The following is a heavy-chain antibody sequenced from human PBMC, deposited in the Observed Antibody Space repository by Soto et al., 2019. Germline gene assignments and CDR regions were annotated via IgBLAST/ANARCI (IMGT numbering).Heavy chain of an antibody. V-gene: IGHV4-59*01. D-gene: IGHD1-1*01. J-gene: IGHJ4*02. Sequence: ASETLSLTCTVSGGSISSYYWSWIRQPPGKGLEWIGYIYYSGSTNYNPSLKSRVTISVDTSKNQFSLKLSSVTAADTAVYYCARGARAGTFDYWGQGTLVTVSS. CDR1: GGSISSYY. CDR3: ARGARAGTFDY. CDR2: IYYSGST.